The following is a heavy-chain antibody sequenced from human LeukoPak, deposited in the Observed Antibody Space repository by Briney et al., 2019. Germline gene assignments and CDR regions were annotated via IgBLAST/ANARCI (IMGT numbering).Heavy chain of an antibody. CDR2: ISSSGSYI. Sequence: PGGSLRLSCAASGFTFSTYSMNWVRQAPGKGLDWVSSISSSGSYIYYADSVKGRFTISRDYAKNSLYLQMNSLRVEDTAVYYCARDPGWRLEGYFDYWGQGTLVTVSS. D-gene: IGHD1-1*01. CDR1: GFTFSTYS. J-gene: IGHJ4*02. V-gene: IGHV3-21*01. CDR3: ARDPGWRLEGYFDY.